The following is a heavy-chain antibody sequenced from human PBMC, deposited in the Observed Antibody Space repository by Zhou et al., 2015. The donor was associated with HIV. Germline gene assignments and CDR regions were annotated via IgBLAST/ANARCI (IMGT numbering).Heavy chain of an antibody. V-gene: IGHV1-69*01. D-gene: IGHD5-24*01. CDR3: AREISSHNYPNWFDP. CDR1: GGTFSSYG. J-gene: IGHJ5*02. Sequence: QVQLVQSGAEVKKPGSSVKVSCKASGGTFSSYGISWVRQAPGQGLAWMGGIIPIIGTANYAQKFQGRVTITADESTSTAYMELSSLRSEDTAVYYCAREISSHNYPNWFDPWGQGTLVTVSS. CDR2: IIPIIGTA.